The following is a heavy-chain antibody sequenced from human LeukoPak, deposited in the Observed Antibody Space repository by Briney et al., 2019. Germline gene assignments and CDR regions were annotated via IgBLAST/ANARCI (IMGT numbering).Heavy chain of an antibody. CDR2: FDPEDGET. J-gene: IGHJ6*02. Sequence: ASVKVSCKVSGYTLTELSMHWVRQAPGKGLEWMGGFDPEDGETIYAQKFQGRVTMTEDTSTDTAYMELSSLRSEDTAVYYCATGSCMTTGYYYYGMDVWGQGTTVTVSS. CDR1: GYTLTELS. CDR3: ATGSCMTTGYYYYGMDV. D-gene: IGHD4-11*01. V-gene: IGHV1-24*01.